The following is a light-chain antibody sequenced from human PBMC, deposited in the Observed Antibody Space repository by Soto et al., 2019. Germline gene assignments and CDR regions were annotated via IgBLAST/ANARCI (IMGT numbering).Light chain of an antibody. J-gene: IGLJ2*01. Sequence: QSALTQPASVSGSPGQSITISCTGTSSDVGGYNYVSWYQQHPGRAPKVMIYGVRNRPSGVSNRFSGSKSGNTASLTISGLQAEDEADYYCSSYTTSGTRVFGGGTKLTVL. CDR2: GVR. CDR3: SSYTTSGTRV. CDR1: SSDVGGYNY. V-gene: IGLV2-14*03.